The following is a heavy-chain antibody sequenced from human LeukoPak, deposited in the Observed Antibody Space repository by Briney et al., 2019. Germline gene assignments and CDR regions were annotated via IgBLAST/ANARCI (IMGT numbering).Heavy chain of an antibody. D-gene: IGHD3-22*01. V-gene: IGHV3-74*01. CDR3: ARGSKTSGYPLFQR. CDR1: GFTFSSYW. J-gene: IGHJ1*01. CDR2: ISPDGSST. Sequence: GGSLRLSCAASGFTFSSYWMHWVRQAPGKGLVWVSRISPDGSSTTYADSAKGRFTISRDNAKNSLYLQMNSLRVEDTAVYYCARGSKTSGYPLFQRWGQGTLVTVSS.